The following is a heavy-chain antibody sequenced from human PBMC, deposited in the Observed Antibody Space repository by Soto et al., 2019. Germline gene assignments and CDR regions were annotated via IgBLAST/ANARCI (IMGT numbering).Heavy chain of an antibody. V-gene: IGHV3-33*01. CDR2: IWYDGSNK. Sequence: PGGSLRLSCAASGFTFSSYGMHWVRQAPGKGLEWVAVIWYDGSNKYYADSVKGRFTISRDNSKNTLYLQMNSLRAEDTAVYYCARDRDYDILTGYYSFYYYYGMDVWGQGTTVTVYS. D-gene: IGHD3-9*01. CDR1: GFTFSSYG. CDR3: ARDRDYDILTGYYSFYYYYGMDV. J-gene: IGHJ6*02.